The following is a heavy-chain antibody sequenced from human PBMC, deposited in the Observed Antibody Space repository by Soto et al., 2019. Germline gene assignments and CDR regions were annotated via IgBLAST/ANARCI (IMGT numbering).Heavy chain of an antibody. CDR1: GYTFASYY. J-gene: IGHJ6*02. V-gene: IGHV1-2*04. CDR2: INPNSGGT. D-gene: IGHD3-22*01. Sequence: ASVKVSCKASGYTFASYYMHCVRQAPGQGLEWMGWINPNSGGTNYAQKFQGWVTMTRDTSISTAYMELSRLRSDDTAVYYCARDRYYDNSGYYMVYYYYGMDVWGQGTTVTVSS. CDR3: ARDRYYDNSGYYMVYYYYGMDV.